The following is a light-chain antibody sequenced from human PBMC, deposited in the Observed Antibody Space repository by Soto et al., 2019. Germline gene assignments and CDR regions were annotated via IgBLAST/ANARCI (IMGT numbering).Light chain of an antibody. V-gene: IGKV1-5*03. Sequence: IHITHSPSSLSASVLYRVTITFLASQSISSYLNWYQQKPGKAPKLLIYKASSLESGVPSRFSGSGSGTEFTLSISSLQPDDFATYYCQQYNSYSRTFGQGTKVDIK. CDR1: QSISSY. CDR2: KAS. CDR3: QQYNSYSRT. J-gene: IGKJ1*01.